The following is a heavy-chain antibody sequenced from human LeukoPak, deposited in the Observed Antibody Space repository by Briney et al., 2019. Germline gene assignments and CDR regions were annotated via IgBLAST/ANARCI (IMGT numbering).Heavy chain of an antibody. V-gene: IGHV3-48*03. D-gene: IGHD3-10*01. Sequence: GGSLRLSCVASEFTFSNYEMNWVRQAPGKGLEWVSYISSCGTTIYYADSVKGRVTISRDNAKNSLYLQMSSLRADDTAVYYCARDRGFGKSLYYYYGMDVWGQGTTVTVSS. CDR1: EFTFSNYE. CDR3: ARDRGFGKSLYYYYGMDV. J-gene: IGHJ6*02. CDR2: ISSCGTTI.